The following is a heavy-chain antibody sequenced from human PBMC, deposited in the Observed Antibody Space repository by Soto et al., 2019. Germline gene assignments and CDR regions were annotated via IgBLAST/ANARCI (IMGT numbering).Heavy chain of an antibody. J-gene: IGHJ3*01. D-gene: IGHD3-10*01. CDR1: GGSISSSSYY. CDR3: ARGSLGGYYGAFDV. Sequence: SETLSLTCTVSGGSISSSSYYLGWIRQPPGKGLEWIGSIYYSGSTYYNPSLKSRVTISIEMSTIQFSLALSSVTAADTAVYYCARGSLGGYYGAFDVWGQGTAVTVSS. V-gene: IGHV4-39*07. CDR2: IYYSGST.